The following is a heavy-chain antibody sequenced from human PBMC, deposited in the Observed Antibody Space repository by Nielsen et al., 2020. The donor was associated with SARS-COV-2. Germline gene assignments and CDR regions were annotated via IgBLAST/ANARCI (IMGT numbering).Heavy chain of an antibody. D-gene: IGHD2-8*01. J-gene: IGHJ4*02. CDR3: ARAGAETNGWSTDTFDI. V-gene: IGHV4-4*07. CDR2: IYARGVT. Sequence: SETLSLTCTASGGPISSHYVNWIRQPAGKALEWIGRIYARGVTDYNPSLKSRLSMSLDTSRKQFSLKLRSMTAADTAVYYCARAGAETNGWSTDTFDIWGQGTLVTVSS. CDR1: GGPISSHY.